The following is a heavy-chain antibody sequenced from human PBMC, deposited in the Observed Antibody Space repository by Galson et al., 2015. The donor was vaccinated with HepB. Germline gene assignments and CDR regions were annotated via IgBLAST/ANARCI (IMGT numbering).Heavy chain of an antibody. D-gene: IGHD6-19*01. CDR3: ALLGIAVAGNLDWFDP. Sequence: SVKVSCKASGYTFTSYAMHWVRQAPGQRLEWMGWINAGNGNTKYSQKFQGRVTITRDTSASTAYMELSSLRSEDTAVYYCALLGIAVAGNLDWFDPWGQGTLVTVSS. CDR2: INAGNGNT. V-gene: IGHV1-3*01. CDR1: GYTFTSYA. J-gene: IGHJ5*02.